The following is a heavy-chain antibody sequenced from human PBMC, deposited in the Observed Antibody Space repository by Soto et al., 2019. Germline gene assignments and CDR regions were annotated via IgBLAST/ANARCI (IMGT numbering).Heavy chain of an antibody. J-gene: IGHJ4*02. D-gene: IGHD6-19*01. CDR3: AVAVAGPPAIVY. Sequence: EVQLVESGGGLVQPGGSLRLSCAASGFTFSSYWMHWVRQAPGKGLVWVSRINSDGSSTSYADSVKGRFTISRDNAKNTLHMQMNSPRAEDAAVSSCAVAVAGPPAIVYWGQGTLVTVAS. V-gene: IGHV3-74*01. CDR1: GFTFSSYW. CDR2: INSDGSST.